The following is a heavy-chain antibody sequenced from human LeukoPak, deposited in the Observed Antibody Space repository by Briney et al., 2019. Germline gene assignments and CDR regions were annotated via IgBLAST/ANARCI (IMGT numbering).Heavy chain of an antibody. CDR3: ARGSGFGDFDAIDI. J-gene: IGHJ3*02. D-gene: IGHD3-10*01. V-gene: IGHV4-39*07. CDR1: GGTISSSSHY. Sequence: SETLTLSCTVSGGTISSSSHYWDWIRQPPGKGLEWIGEINHSGSTNYNPSLKSRVTISVDTSKNQFSLKLSSVTAADTAVYYRARGSGFGDFDAIDIWGQGTMVTVSS. CDR2: INHSGST.